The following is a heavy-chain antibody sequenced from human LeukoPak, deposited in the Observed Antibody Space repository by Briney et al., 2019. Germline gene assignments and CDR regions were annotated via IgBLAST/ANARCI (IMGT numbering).Heavy chain of an antibody. Sequence: SQTLSLTCTVSGGSIGIGAYYYNWIRQPAGRGLASIERIYTSGSTNYTPSLRSRLTLSVYTSKNQFSLKLSSVTAADTAVYYCARDIYDFWSGYYDWGRGTLVTVS. J-gene: IGHJ4*02. CDR2: IYTSGST. D-gene: IGHD3-3*01. CDR3: ARDIYDFWSGYYD. V-gene: IGHV4-61*02. CDR1: GGSIGIGAYY.